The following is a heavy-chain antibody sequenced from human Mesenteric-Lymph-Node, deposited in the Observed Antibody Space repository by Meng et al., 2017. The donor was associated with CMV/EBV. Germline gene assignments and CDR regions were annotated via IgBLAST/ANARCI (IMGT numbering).Heavy chain of an antibody. Sequence: QVQLHQWGAGLLKTTGTLSVTCAVYGGAFSGYYWNWIRQSPEKGLEWIGEINHSGSTTYNPSFTSRIIISVDTSSNQISLNMSSVTAADTAVYYCARGSSYDILTGYFDYWGQGALVTVSS. D-gene: IGHD3-9*01. CDR1: GGAFSGYY. J-gene: IGHJ4*02. CDR3: ARGSSYDILTGYFDY. V-gene: IGHV4-34*01. CDR2: INHSGST.